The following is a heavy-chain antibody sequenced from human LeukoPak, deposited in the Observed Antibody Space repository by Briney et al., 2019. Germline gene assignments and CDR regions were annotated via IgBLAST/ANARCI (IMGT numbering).Heavy chain of an antibody. J-gene: IGHJ4*02. CDR3: ARAVVVTAMWIVYYFDY. Sequence: PSETLSLTCTVSGGSLSSSNYYWGWIRQPPGKGLEWIGSIYYSGSTYYNPSLKSRLTISVHTPKNQFSLELTSVTAADTAVYYCARAVVVTAMWIVYYFDYWGQGTLVTVSS. CDR2: IYYSGST. D-gene: IGHD2-21*02. V-gene: IGHV4-39*01. CDR1: GGSLSSSNYY.